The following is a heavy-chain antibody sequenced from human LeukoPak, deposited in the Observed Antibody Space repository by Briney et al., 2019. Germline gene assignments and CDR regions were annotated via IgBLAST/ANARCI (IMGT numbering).Heavy chain of an antibody. Sequence: GGSLRLSCVASGFTFSSYEMNWVRQAPPKGLEWVSYISSSGRTTYYADSVKGRFTISRDNAQNSLYLQMNILSAEDTAVYYCARDSDSSGYFDSWGQGTLVTVSS. CDR3: ARDSDSSGYFDS. CDR1: GFTFSSYE. D-gene: IGHD3-22*01. J-gene: IGHJ4*02. CDR2: ISSSGRTT. V-gene: IGHV3-48*03.